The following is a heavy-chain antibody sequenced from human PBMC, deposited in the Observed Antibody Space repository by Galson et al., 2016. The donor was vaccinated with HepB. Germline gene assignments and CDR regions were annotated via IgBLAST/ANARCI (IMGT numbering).Heavy chain of an antibody. CDR2: MNPKSGNT. CDR3: ARGAGGVESPGAPNWFDP. V-gene: IGHV1-8*01. D-gene: IGHD1-26*01. Sequence: SVKVSCKASGYTFTSYEINWVRQATGQGLEWMGWMNPKSGNTGYAQKFQGRVTMTRNTSISTAYMELSSLRSGDTAVYYCARGAGGVESPGAPNWFDPWGQGTRATVSS. J-gene: IGHJ5*02. CDR1: GYTFTSYE.